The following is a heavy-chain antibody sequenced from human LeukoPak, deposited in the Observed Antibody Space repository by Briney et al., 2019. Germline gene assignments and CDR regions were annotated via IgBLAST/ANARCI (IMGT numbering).Heavy chain of an antibody. CDR3: ASQYYYDSSGYYDSLYFQH. V-gene: IGHV4-4*07. D-gene: IGHD3-22*01. J-gene: IGHJ1*01. CDR1: GGSISSYY. Sequence: PSETLSLTCTVSGGSISSYYWSWIRQPAGKGLEWIGRIYTRGNTHYNPSLKSRVTMSVDTSKTQLSLKLSSVTAADTAVYYCASQYYYDSSGYYDSLYFQHWGQGTLVTVSS. CDR2: IYTRGNT.